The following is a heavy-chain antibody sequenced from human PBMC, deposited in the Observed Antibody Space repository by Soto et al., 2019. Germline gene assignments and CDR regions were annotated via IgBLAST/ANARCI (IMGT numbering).Heavy chain of an antibody. D-gene: IGHD5-18*01. CDR1: GFTFSDYY. CDR2: ISSSGSTI. J-gene: IGHJ4*02. V-gene: IGHV3-11*01. CDR3: ARVRTIQLWFFDDY. Sequence: NPGGSLRLSCAASGFTFSDYYMSWIRQAPGKGLEWVSYISSSGSTIYYADSVKGRFTISRDNAKNSLYLQMNSLRAEDTAVYYWARVRTIQLWFFDDYWGQGTLVTVSS.